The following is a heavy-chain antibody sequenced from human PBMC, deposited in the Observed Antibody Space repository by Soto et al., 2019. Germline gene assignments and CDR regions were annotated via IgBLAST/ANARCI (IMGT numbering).Heavy chain of an antibody. CDR3: ARDRGTTQLWLNAFDV. V-gene: IGHV4-4*02. J-gene: IGHJ3*01. Sequence: QVQLQESGPGLVRPSGTLSLTCAVSGGHISSSHWWSWVRQPPGKGLEWIGEIYHGGSTNYNPSFKSRVTISFDKSKNQFALKLPSVTAADTAMYFCARDRGTTQLWLNAFDVWGRGTMVTVSS. D-gene: IGHD5-18*01. CDR2: IYHGGST. CDR1: GGHISSSHW.